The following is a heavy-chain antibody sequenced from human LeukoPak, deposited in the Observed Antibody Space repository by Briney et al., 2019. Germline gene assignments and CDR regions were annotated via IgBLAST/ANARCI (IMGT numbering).Heavy chain of an antibody. Sequence: GGSLRLSCAASGFSFSNYAMIWVRQAPGKGLEWVSSISSSSSYIYYADSVKGRFTISRDNAKNSLYLQMNSLRAEDTAVYYCARGHPLAARPWVPNYWGQGTLVTVSS. CDR3: ARGHPLAARPWVPNY. V-gene: IGHV3-21*01. CDR1: GFSFSNYA. D-gene: IGHD6-6*01. CDR2: ISSSSSYI. J-gene: IGHJ4*02.